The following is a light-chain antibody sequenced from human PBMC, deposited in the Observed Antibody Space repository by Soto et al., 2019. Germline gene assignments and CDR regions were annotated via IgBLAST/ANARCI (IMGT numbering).Light chain of an antibody. Sequence: QSALTQPRSVSGSPGQSVTDSCTRTNSHIGAYNYVSWYQQHPGKAPKLLIYDVIARPSGVPARFSGSKSGNTASLTISGLQVEDEADYYCCSHAVRSTRVFGEGTNLTVL. CDR3: CSHAVRSTRV. CDR1: NSHIGAYNY. J-gene: IGLJ3*02. CDR2: DVI. V-gene: IGLV2-11*01.